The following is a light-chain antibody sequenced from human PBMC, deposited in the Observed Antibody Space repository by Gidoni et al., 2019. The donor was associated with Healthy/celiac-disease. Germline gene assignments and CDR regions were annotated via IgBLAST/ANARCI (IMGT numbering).Light chain of an antibody. V-gene: IGLV1-40*01. CDR3: QSYDSSLSGRVV. CDR1: SSNIGAGYH. J-gene: IGLJ2*01. Sequence: QSVLTQPPSVSRAPGQRVTISCTGSSSNIGAGYHVHWYQPLPGTAPKLLTYGNSNRPSGVPDRFSGSRSGTSASLAITGLQAEDEANYYCQSYDSSLSGRVVFGGGTKLTVL. CDR2: GNS.